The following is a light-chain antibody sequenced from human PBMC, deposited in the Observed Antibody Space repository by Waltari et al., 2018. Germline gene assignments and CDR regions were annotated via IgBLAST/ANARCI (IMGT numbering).Light chain of an antibody. J-gene: IGKJ4*01. CDR2: DAS. Sequence: DIQMTQSPSSLSASAGDRVTITCQASQDITSYLNWYRQKPGKAPQLPIYDASNLETGVPSRFSGSGSGTDFTFTISSLQPEDVATYYCQQYDNLPGTFGGGTKVEIK. CDR3: QQYDNLPGT. CDR1: QDITSY. V-gene: IGKV1-33*01.